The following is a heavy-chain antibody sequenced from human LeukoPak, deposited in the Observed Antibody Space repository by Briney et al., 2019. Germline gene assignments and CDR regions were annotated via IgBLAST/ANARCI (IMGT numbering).Heavy chain of an antibody. CDR3: ARSITMVRGVINWFDP. CDR2: IYTSGCT. CDR1: GGSISSGSYY. Sequence: PSQTLSLTCTVSGGSISSGSYYWSWIRQPAGKGLEWIGRIYTSGCTNYNPSLKSRVTISVDTSKNQFSLKLSSVTAADTAVYYCARSITMVRGVINWFDPWGQGTLVTVSS. V-gene: IGHV4-61*02. D-gene: IGHD3-10*01. J-gene: IGHJ5*02.